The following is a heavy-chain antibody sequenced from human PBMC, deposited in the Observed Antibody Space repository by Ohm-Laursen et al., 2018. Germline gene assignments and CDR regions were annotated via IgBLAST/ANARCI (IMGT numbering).Heavy chain of an antibody. J-gene: IGHJ6*02. Sequence: SDTLSLTCAVNGESSSGYFWSWIRQPPGKGLEWIGEINQSGSTKYNPSLKRRVTLSADSSNSQFSLRLTSVTAADTATYYCARGSGFFKLDVWGQGTTVTVSS. CDR1: GESSSGYF. D-gene: IGHD6-19*01. V-gene: IGHV4-34*01. CDR3: ARGSGFFKLDV. CDR2: INQSGST.